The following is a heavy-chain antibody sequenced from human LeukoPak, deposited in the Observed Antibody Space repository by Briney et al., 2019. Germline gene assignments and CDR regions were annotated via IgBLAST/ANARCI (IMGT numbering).Heavy chain of an antibody. Sequence: SQTLSLTCAISGDSVSSNSAAWNWIRQSPSRGLEWLGRTYYRSKWYNDYAVSVKSRITINPNTSKNQFSLQLNSVTPEDTAVYYCAASTGKSAKHYFDYWGQGTLVTVSS. CDR2: TYYRSKWYN. CDR3: AASTGKSAKHYFDY. V-gene: IGHV6-1*01. CDR1: GDSVSSNSAA. D-gene: IGHD1-1*01. J-gene: IGHJ4*02.